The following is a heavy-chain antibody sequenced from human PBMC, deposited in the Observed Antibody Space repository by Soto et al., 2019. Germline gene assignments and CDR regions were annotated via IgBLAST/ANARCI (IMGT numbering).Heavy chain of an antibody. Sequence: ASVKVSGKTSGYTFSNYGITWVRQAPGQPLEWLGWISLYSDGTNYAQKFQGRVSMTTDTSTTPAYMELRSLRSDDTAVYYCARVVPGAEAWFGPWGQGTLVTVSS. J-gene: IGHJ5*02. CDR2: ISLYSDGT. V-gene: IGHV1-18*01. D-gene: IGHD2-2*01. CDR3: ARVVPGAEAWFGP. CDR1: GYTFSNYG.